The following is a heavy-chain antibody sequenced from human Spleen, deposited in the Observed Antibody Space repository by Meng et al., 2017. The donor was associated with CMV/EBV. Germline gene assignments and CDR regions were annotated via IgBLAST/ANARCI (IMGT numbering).Heavy chain of an antibody. CDR1: GFTFSRYA. CDR2: ISYDGGNK. V-gene: IGHV3-30-3*01. Sequence: GGSLRLSCVASGFTFSRYAMHWVRQAPGKGLEWVASISYDGGNKYFADSVKDRFTISRDNSKNTLYLQMNSLSAEDTAVYYCARDRGVFDHWGQGTLVTVSS. CDR3: ARDRGVFDH. J-gene: IGHJ4*02.